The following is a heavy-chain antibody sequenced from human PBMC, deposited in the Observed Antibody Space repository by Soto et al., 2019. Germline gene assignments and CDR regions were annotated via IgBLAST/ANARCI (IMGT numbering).Heavy chain of an antibody. V-gene: IGHV3-23*01. J-gene: IGHJ5*02. CDR1: GFTFSSYA. D-gene: IGHD3-22*01. Sequence: PGGSLRLSCAASGFTFSSYAMSWVRQAPGKGLEWVSAISGSGGSTYYADSVKGRFTISRDNSKNTLYLQMISLRAEDTAVYYCAKDENYYDSSVNWFDPWGQGTLVTVSS. CDR3: AKDENYYDSSVNWFDP. CDR2: ISGSGGST.